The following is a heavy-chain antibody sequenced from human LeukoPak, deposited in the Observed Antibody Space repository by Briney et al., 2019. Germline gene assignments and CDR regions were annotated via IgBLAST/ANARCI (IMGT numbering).Heavy chain of an antibody. V-gene: IGHV4-4*07. J-gene: IGHJ4*02. Sequence: PSETLSLTCTVSSGSINSYYWGWVRRPAGRGLEWIGRIYTTGKTDYNPSLKSPLTMSVDTSKRQFSLNLTSVTAADTAIYFCARHGYTASHYFLDFWSQGTLVTVSS. D-gene: IGHD3-16*01. CDR3: ARHGYTASHYFLDF. CDR1: SGSINSYY. CDR2: IYTTGKT.